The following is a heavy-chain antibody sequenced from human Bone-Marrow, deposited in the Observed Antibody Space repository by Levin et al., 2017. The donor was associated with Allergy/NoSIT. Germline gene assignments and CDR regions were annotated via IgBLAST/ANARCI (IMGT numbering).Heavy chain of an antibody. J-gene: IGHJ4*02. CDR1: GFTFSDYP. V-gene: IGHV3-30*04. D-gene: IGHD3-9*01. CDR2: ISYNENNK. CDR3: ARGPFLTGPDF. Sequence: SCVASGFTFSDYPLHWVRQAPGKGLEWVSVISYNENNKQYADSVKGRFTISRENSKNAVYLQMDSLRTDDTAVYYCARGPFLTGPDFWGQGTLVTVSS.